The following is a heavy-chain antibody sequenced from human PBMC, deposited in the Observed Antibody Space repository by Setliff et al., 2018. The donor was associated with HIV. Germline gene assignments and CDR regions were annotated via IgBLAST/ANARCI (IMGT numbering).Heavy chain of an antibody. V-gene: IGHV3-7*01. Sequence: GGSLRLSCAASGFTFNNYCMSWVRQAPGKGLEWVANIHEDGTQKYYVDSVRGRFTISRDNAKNALYLQRNSLRGEDTALYYFARGPRSFYYVSTGPYSYYYGMDVWGQGTTVTVS. CDR3: ARGPRSFYYVSTGPYSYYYGMDV. CDR1: GFTFNNYC. J-gene: IGHJ6*02. D-gene: IGHD3-22*01. CDR2: IHEDGTQK.